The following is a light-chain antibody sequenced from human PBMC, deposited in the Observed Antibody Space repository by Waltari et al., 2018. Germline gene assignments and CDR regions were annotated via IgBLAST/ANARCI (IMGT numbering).Light chain of an antibody. V-gene: IGLV1-44*01. CDR2: TNN. J-gene: IGLJ2*01. Sequence: QSVLTQPPSTSGTPGQRVTISCSGSSPNIGSNTVNWYQQPPGTAPKLLIYTNNQRPSGVPDRFSGSRSGTSASLAISGLQSEDEAGYHCAAWDDSLNGVVFGGGTKVTVL. CDR3: AAWDDSLNGVV. CDR1: SPNIGSNT.